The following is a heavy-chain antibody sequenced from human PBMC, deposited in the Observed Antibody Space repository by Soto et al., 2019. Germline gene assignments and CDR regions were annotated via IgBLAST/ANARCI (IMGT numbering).Heavy chain of an antibody. CDR3: AKGSTIAARYGRLDY. D-gene: IGHD6-6*01. J-gene: IGHJ4*02. V-gene: IGHV3-23*01. CDR1: GFTFSNYA. Sequence: PGGSLRLSCAASGFTFSNYAMSWVRQAPGKGLEWVSGLSDGGGSTFYADSVKGRFTISRDNAKNTLYLQMNSLRAEDTAVYYCAKGSTIAARYGRLDYWGQGTLVTVSS. CDR2: LSDGGGST.